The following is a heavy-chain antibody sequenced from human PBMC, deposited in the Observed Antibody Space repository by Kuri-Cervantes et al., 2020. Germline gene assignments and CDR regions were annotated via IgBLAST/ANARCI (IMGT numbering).Heavy chain of an antibody. Sequence: GGSLRLSCAASGFTFSSYAMSWVRQAPGKGLEWVSAISGSGGSTYYADAVKGRFTISRDNSKNTLYLQMNSLRAEDTAVYYCAKVSYYGSGTYYLWAFDIWGQGTMVTVSS. CDR3: AKVSYYGSGTYYLWAFDI. V-gene: IGHV3-23*01. CDR1: GFTFSSYA. D-gene: IGHD3-10*01. CDR2: ISGSGGST. J-gene: IGHJ3*02.